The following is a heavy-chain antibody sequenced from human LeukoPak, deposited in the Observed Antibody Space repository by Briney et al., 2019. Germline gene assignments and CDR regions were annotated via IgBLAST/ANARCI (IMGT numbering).Heavy chain of an antibody. V-gene: IGHV4-4*07. CDR1: GGSISSYY. J-gene: IGHJ6*03. CDR3: ARNYDFWSGYYKAYYYYMDV. Sequence: SETLSLTCTVSGGSISSYYWSWIRQPAGKGLEWIGRIYTSGSTNYNPSLKSRVTMSVDTSKNQFSLKLSSVAAADTAVYYCARNYDFWSGYYKAYYYYMDVWGKGTTVTVSS. D-gene: IGHD3-3*01. CDR2: IYTSGST.